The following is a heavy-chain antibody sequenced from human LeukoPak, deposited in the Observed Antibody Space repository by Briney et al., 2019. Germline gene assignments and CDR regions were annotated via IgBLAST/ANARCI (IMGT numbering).Heavy chain of an antibody. CDR1: GFTFSNAW. CDR2: IKSKTDGGTT. V-gene: IGHV3-15*01. D-gene: IGHD6-19*01. Sequence: PGGSLRLSCAASGFTFSNAWMSWVRQAPGKGLEWVGRIKSKTDGGTTDYAAPVKGRFTISRDDSKNTLYLQMNSLKTEDTAVYYCTTDLQVGSGWCVDYWGQGTLVTVSS. J-gene: IGHJ4*02. CDR3: TTDLQVGSGWCVDY.